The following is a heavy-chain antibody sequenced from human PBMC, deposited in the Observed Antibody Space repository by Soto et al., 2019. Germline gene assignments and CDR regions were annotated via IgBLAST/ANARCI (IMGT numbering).Heavy chain of an antibody. Sequence: SVKVSCKASGGTFSTNAISWVRQAPGQGLEWMGGIIPIFGTANYAQKFQGRVTITADESTSTAYMELSSLRSEDTAVYYCARKLDSHTSGYYYAYWGQGTLVTVSS. D-gene: IGHD3-22*01. V-gene: IGHV1-69*13. CDR2: IIPIFGTA. J-gene: IGHJ4*02. CDR3: ARKLDSHTSGYYYAY. CDR1: GGTFSTNA.